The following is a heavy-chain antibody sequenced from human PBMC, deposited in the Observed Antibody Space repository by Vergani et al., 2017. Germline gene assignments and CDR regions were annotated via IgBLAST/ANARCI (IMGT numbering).Heavy chain of an antibody. D-gene: IGHD6-13*01. CDR1: GFTFSSYA. V-gene: IGHV3-30-3*01. Sequence: QVQLVESGGGVVQPGRSLRLSCAASGFTFSSYAMHWVRQAPGKGLEWVAVISYDGSNKYYADSVKGRFTISRDNSKNTLYLQMNSLRAEDTAVYYCARALKNSSSRPKYYYYYGMDVWGQGTTVTVSS. CDR2: ISYDGSNK. CDR3: ARALKNSSSRPKYYYYYGMDV. J-gene: IGHJ6*02.